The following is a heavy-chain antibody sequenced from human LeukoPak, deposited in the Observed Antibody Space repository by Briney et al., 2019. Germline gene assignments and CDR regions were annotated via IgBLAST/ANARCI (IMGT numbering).Heavy chain of an antibody. D-gene: IGHD3-3*01. CDR3: ARGVDYDFWSGYHKPFDY. CDR2: INHSGST. CDR1: GGSISSYY. J-gene: IGHJ4*02. V-gene: IGHV4-34*01. Sequence: SETLSLTCTVSGGSISSYYWSWIRQPPGKGLEWIGEINHSGSTNYNPSLKSRVTISVDTSKNQFSLKLSSVTAADTAVYYCARGVDYDFWSGYHKPFDYWGQGTLVTVSS.